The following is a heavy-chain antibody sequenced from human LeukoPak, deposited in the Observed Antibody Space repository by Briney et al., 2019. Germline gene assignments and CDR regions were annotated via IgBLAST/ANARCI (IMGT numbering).Heavy chain of an antibody. CDR2: INPNSGGT. J-gene: IGHJ4*02. CDR1: GYIFTGYY. Sequence: ASVNVSCKASGYIFTGYYMHWVRQAPGQGLEWMGWINPNSGGTNYAQKFQGRVTMTRDTSTSTVYLELSSLRSEDTAVYYCARRGACSGTSCNLDYWGQGTLVTVSS. CDR3: ARRGACSGTSCNLDY. V-gene: IGHV1-2*02. D-gene: IGHD2-2*01.